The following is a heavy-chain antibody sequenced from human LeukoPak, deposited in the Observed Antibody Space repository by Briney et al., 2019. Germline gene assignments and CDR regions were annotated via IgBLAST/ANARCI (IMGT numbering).Heavy chain of an antibody. CDR1: GYTFTSYG. CDR3: ARDQRGDGYNEDAFDI. D-gene: IGHD5-24*01. J-gene: IGHJ3*02. Sequence: ASVKVSCKASGYTFTSYGISWVRQAPGQGLEWMGWISAYNGSTNYAQKLQGRVTMTTDTSTSTAYMELRSLRSDDTAVYYCARDQRGDGYNEDAFDIWGQGTMVTVSS. CDR2: ISAYNGST. V-gene: IGHV1-18*01.